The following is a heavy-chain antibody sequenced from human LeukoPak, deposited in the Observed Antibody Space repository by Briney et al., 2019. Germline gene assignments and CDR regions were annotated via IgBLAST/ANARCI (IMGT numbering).Heavy chain of an antibody. J-gene: IGHJ4*02. CDR3: ARDRAARPN. D-gene: IGHD6-6*01. CDR1: GFSLSSYS. Sequence: HPGGSLRLSCAASGFSLSSYSMDWFRQTPGKGLEWISYISSSSNTIYYADSVEGRFTISRDNAKNALYLQMNSLRAEDTAVYYCARDRAARPNWGQGTLVTVSS. V-gene: IGHV3-48*01. CDR2: ISSSSNTI.